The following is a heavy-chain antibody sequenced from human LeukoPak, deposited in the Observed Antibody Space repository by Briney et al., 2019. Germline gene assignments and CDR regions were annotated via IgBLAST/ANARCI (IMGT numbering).Heavy chain of an antibody. CDR2: IGTAGDT. V-gene: IGHV3-13*01. CDR3: ARAGSSSSYYYYYGMDV. Sequence: GGSLRLSCAASGFTVSSNYMSWVRQAPGKGLEWVSAIGTAGDTYYPGSVKGRFTISRENAKNSLYLQMNSLRAEDTAVYYCARAGSSSSYYYYYGMDVWGQGTTVTVSS. CDR1: GFTVSSNY. D-gene: IGHD6-6*01. J-gene: IGHJ6*02.